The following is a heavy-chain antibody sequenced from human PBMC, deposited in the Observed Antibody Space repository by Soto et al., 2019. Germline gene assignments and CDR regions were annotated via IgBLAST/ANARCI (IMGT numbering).Heavy chain of an antibody. D-gene: IGHD3-22*01. V-gene: IGHV4-39*01. CDR3: ASLDHYDISGIMGPDY. CDR2: IYYSGST. J-gene: IGHJ4*02. CDR1: GGFISSSRYY. Sequence: SETLSITCSVSGGFISSSRYYWGWIRQPPGKGLEWIGSIYYSGSTYYNPSLKTRVTISADTSKNRFSLKLNSVTASDTAVYYCASLDHYDISGIMGPDYWGQGTLVTVSS.